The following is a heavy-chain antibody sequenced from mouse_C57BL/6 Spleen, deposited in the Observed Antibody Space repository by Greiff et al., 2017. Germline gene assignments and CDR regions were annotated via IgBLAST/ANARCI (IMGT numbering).Heavy chain of an antibody. CDR3: ARGESYGSSVYGYFDV. Sequence: QVQLQQSGAELVKPGASVKISCKASGYAFSSYWMNWVKQRPGKGLEWIGQIYPGDGDTNYNGKFKGKATLTADKSSSTAYMQLSSLTSEDSAVYFCARGESYGSSVYGYFDVWGTGTTVTVSS. V-gene: IGHV1-80*01. CDR1: GYAFSSYW. D-gene: IGHD1-1*01. CDR2: IYPGDGDT. J-gene: IGHJ1*03.